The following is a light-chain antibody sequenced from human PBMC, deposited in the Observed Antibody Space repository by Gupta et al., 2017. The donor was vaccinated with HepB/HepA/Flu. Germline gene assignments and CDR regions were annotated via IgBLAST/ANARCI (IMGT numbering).Light chain of an antibody. CDR1: KLGDKY. CDR2: QDN. V-gene: IGLV3-1*01. Sequence: SYALTQPPSVFVCLRQTASIPCSGDKLGDKYACWYHQKPGQSPVLVIYQDNKRPSGIPERFSGSNSGNTATLTVSGTQAMDEGDYYCQAWDRNTVVFGGGTKLTVL. CDR3: QAWDRNTVV. J-gene: IGLJ3*02.